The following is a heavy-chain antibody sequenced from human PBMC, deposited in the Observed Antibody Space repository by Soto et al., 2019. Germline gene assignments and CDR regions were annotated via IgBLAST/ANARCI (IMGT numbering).Heavy chain of an antibody. V-gene: IGHV1-69*13. CDR3: ARSPAATGTSWLDP. CDR1: GGTFSSYA. Sequence: SLKVSCKASGGTFSSYAISWVRHAPGQGLEWMGGIIPIFGTANYAQKFQGRVTITADESTSTAYMELRSLRSDDTAVFYCARSPAATGTSWLDPWGQGTLVTVSS. J-gene: IGHJ5*02. CDR2: IIPIFGTA. D-gene: IGHD6-13*01.